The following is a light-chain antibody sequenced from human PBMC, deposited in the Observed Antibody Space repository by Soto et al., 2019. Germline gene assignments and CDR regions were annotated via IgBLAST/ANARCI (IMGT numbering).Light chain of an antibody. J-gene: IGLJ2*01. CDR3: SSYTTNNTVV. V-gene: IGLV2-14*01. Sequence: QSALTQPASVSGSPGQSIIISCTGTSSDIGDYNYVSWYQQHPDKAPKLMIYEVSNRPSGVSNRFSGSKSGNTASLTISDLQGEDEADYYCSSYTTNNTVVFGGATKLTVL. CDR2: EVS. CDR1: SSDIGDYNY.